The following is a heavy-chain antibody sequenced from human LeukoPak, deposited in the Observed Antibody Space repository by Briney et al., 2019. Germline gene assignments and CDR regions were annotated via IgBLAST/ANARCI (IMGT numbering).Heavy chain of an antibody. J-gene: IGHJ4*02. Sequence: GGSLRLSCAASGFIFTEYGMYWVRQAPGKGLEWVAFVRKDATDKKYADSVEGRFTISRDDSENTVYLKMNNLRVDDTAVYYCAKRSGPNSGPFDSWGQGTPVIVSS. CDR2: VRKDATDK. CDR3: AKRSGPNSGPFDS. V-gene: IGHV3-30*02. CDR1: GFIFTEYG. D-gene: IGHD1-1*01.